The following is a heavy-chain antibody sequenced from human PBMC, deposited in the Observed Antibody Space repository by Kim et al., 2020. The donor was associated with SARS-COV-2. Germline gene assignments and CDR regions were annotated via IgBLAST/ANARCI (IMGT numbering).Heavy chain of an antibody. CDR1: GGSISSSSYY. J-gene: IGHJ5*02. CDR2: IYYSGST. V-gene: IGHV4-39*02. CDR3: AREGIVGAIGGWFDP. Sequence: SETLSLTCTVSGGSISSSSYYWGWIRQPPGKGLEWIGSIYYSGSTYYNPSLKSRVTISVDTSKNQFSLKLSSVTAADTAVYYCAREGIVGAIGGWFDPWGQRALVTVSS. D-gene: IGHD1-26*01.